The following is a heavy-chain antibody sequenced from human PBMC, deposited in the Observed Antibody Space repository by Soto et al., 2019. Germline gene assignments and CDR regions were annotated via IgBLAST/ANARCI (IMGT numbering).Heavy chain of an antibody. CDR3: AREQWYRFDC. D-gene: IGHD2-8*01. CDR1: GFTFRDFY. Sequence: QVQLVESGGGLVNPGGSLRLSCEASGFTFRDFYMSWIRQAPGKGLEWVSTITSSGSTVAHADSVKGRFTISRDNAKNSLFLQMNSLRSDDTAVYYCAREQWYRFDCWGQGALATVSS. CDR2: ITSSGSTV. J-gene: IGHJ4*02. V-gene: IGHV3-11*01.